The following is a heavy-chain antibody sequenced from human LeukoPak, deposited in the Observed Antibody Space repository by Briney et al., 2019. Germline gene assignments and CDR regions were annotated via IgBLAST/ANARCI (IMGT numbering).Heavy chain of an antibody. D-gene: IGHD3-10*01. CDR3: AASRQLLWFGEYPHEAFDI. J-gene: IGHJ3*02. Sequence: GTSVKVSCKASGFTFTSSAMQWVRQARGQRLEWIGWIVVGSGNTNYAQKFQERVTITRDMSTSTAYMELSSLRSEDTAVYYCAASRQLLWFGEYPHEAFDIWGQGTMVTVSS. CDR1: GFTFTSSA. CDR2: IVVGSGNT. V-gene: IGHV1-58*02.